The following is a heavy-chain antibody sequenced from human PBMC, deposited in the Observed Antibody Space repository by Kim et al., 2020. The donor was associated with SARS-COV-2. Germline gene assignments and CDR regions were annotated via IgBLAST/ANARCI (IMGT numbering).Heavy chain of an antibody. CDR2: ISGSGGST. CDR1: GFTFSSYA. V-gene: IGHV3-23*01. Sequence: GGSLRLSCAASGFTFSSYAMSWVRQAPGKGLEWVSAISGSGGSTYYADSVKGRFTISRDNSKNTLYLQMNSLRAEDTAVYYCAKGLTIFGVPDIGYWGQGTLVTVSS. D-gene: IGHD3-3*01. J-gene: IGHJ4*02. CDR3: AKGLTIFGVPDIGY.